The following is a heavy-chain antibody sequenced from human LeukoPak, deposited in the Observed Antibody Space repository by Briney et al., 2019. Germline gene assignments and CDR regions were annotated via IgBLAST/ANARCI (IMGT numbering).Heavy chain of an antibody. J-gene: IGHJ5*02. Sequence: SETLSLSCTVSGGSISSSSYYWGWIRQPPGKGLEWIGSIYYSGSTYYNPYLKSRVTISVDTSKNQFSLKLNSVTAADTAVYYCARHEIRIYYGSGTLNWFDPWGQGTLVTVSS. CDR1: GGSISSSSYY. CDR3: ARHEIRIYYGSGTLNWFDP. CDR2: IYYSGST. V-gene: IGHV4-39*01. D-gene: IGHD3-10*01.